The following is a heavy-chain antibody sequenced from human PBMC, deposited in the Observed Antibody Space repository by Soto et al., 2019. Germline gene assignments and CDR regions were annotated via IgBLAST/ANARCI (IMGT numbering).Heavy chain of an antibody. V-gene: IGHV1-69*13. CDR1: GGRFTTYA. J-gene: IGHJ2*01. Sequence: SGKVCCKAPGGRFTTYAISWVRQAPGQGLEWMGGIIPMFGTANYAQRFQDRVTITADESTNTVYMELSSLRSEDTAVYFCARVGWGDYYDSIRWEYWYFDLWG. D-gene: IGHD3-22*01. CDR3: ARVGWGDYYDSIRWEYWYFDL. CDR2: IIPMFGTA.